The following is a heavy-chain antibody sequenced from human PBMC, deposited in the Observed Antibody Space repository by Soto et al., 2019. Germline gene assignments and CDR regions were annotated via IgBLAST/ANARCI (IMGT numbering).Heavy chain of an antibody. CDR3: ASGAAAGGYYYYYYGMYV. Sequence: QVQLVQSGAEVKKPGSSVKVSCKASGGTFSSYAISWVRQAHGQGLEWMGGIIPILGTANYAQKFQGRVTITADESTSTAYMELSSLRSEDTAVYYCASGAAAGGYYYYYYGMYVWGQGTTVTVSS. D-gene: IGHD6-13*01. V-gene: IGHV1-69*01. CDR2: IIPILGTA. J-gene: IGHJ6*02. CDR1: GGTFSSYA.